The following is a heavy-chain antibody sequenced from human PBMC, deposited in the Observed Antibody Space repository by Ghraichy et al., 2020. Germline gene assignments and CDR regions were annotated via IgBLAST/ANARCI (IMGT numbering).Heavy chain of an antibody. CDR2: ISDDGSKT. CDR3: ARDRGYSSTWSYGEFDF. V-gene: IGHV3-30*04. J-gene: IGHJ4*02. CDR1: RFTFSSYA. D-gene: IGHD6-13*01. Sequence: SCAASRFTFSSYAMHWVRQAPGKGLEWVTLISDDGSKTYYADSVKGRFTVSRDNSKNTLSLQMNSLIPEDTAVYYCARDRGYSSTWSYGEFDFWGQGTLVTVSS.